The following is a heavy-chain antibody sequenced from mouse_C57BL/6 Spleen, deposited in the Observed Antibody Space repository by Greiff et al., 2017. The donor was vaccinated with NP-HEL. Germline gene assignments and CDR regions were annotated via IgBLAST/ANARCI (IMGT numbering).Heavy chain of an antibody. J-gene: IGHJ4*01. V-gene: IGHV5-4*01. D-gene: IGHD1-1*01. CDR2: ISDGGSYT. CDR1: GFTFSSYA. CDR3: AREGYGSGGMDY. Sequence: VVESGGGLVKPGGSLKLSCAASGFTFSSYAMSWVRQTPEKRLEWVATISDGGSYTYYPDNVKGRFTISRDNAKNNLYLQMSHLKSEDTAMYYCAREGYGSGGMDYWGQGTSVTVSS.